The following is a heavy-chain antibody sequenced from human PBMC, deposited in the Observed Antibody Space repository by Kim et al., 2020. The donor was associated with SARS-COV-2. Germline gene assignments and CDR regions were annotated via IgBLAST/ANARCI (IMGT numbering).Heavy chain of an antibody. CDR3: ATSMIVRRLMGNDAFDI. CDR1: GGTFSSYA. V-gene: IGHV1-69*04. D-gene: IGHD3-22*01. CDR2: IIPILGIA. Sequence: SVKVSCKASGGTFSSYAISWVRQAPGQGLEWMGRIIPILGIANYAQKFQGRVTITADKSTSTAYMELSSLRSEDTAVYYCATSMIVRRLMGNDAFDIWGQGTMVTVSS. J-gene: IGHJ3*02.